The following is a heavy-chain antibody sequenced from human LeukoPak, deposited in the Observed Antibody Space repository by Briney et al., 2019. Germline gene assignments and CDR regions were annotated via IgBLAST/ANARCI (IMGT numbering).Heavy chain of an antibody. D-gene: IGHD6-13*01. CDR2: INHSGST. J-gene: IGHJ5*02. V-gene: IGHV4-34*01. CDR3: ARGIAAAGTRFDP. CDR1: GGSFSGYY. Sequence: SETLSLTCAVYGGSFSGYYWSWIRHPPGKGLEWIGEINHSGSTNYNPSLKSRVTISVDTSKNQFSLKLSSVTAADTAVYYCARGIAAAGTRFDPWGQGTLVTVSS.